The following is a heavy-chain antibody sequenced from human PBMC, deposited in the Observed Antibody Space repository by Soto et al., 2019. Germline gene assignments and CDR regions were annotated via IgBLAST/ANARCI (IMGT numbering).Heavy chain of an antibody. V-gene: IGHV4-31*03. Sequence: PSETLSLTCTVSGGSISSGGYYWSWIRQHPGKGLEWIGYIYYSGSTYYNPSLKSRVTISVDTSKNQFSLKLSSVTAADTAVYYCARAGTVLLWFGEFVNWFDPWGQGTLVTVSS. D-gene: IGHD3-10*01. J-gene: IGHJ5*02. CDR3: ARAGTVLLWFGEFVNWFDP. CDR2: IYYSGST. CDR1: GGSISSGGYY.